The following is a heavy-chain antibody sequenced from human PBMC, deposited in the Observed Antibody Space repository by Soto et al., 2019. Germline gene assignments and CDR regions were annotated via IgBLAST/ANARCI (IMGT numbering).Heavy chain of an antibody. CDR2: ISYEGSNT. J-gene: IGHJ6*02. V-gene: IGHV3-30*03. D-gene: IGHD1-1*01. Sequence: PGGSLRLSCAASGFTFSSYGIHWVRQAPGKGLQWVALISYEGSNTYYADSVRGRFTISRDNSKNTLYLQMNTLRPEDTGLYYCARVTPGNNLYYFSGLDFWGQGTSVTVSS. CDR1: GFTFSSYG. CDR3: ARVTPGNNLYYFSGLDF.